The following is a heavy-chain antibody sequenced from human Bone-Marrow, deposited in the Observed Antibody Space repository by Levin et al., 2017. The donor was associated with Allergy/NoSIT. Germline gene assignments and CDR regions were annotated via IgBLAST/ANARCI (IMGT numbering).Heavy chain of an antibody. Sequence: AGESLKISCKASGYIFTGRYIHWVRQAPGQGLEWMGWIDGNSGGTKYAQNFQGRITMTRDTSISTAYMELSSLRSDDTAVYYCARDYWSDNYWGQGTLVIVSS. CDR3: ARDYWSDNY. J-gene: IGHJ4*02. CDR1: GYIFTGRY. CDR2: IDGNSGGT. D-gene: IGHD1-1*01. V-gene: IGHV1-2*02.